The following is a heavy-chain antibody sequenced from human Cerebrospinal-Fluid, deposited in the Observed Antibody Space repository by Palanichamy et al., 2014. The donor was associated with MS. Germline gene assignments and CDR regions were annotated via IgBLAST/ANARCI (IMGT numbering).Heavy chain of an antibody. CDR2: IYYSGST. Sequence: LQESGPGLVKPSGTLSLTCTVSGGSISSYYWSWIRQPPGKGLEWIGYIYYSGSTNYNPSLKSRVTISVDTSKNQFSLKLSSVTAADTAFYYCARVRSGWYYFDYWGQGTLLTVSS. CDR1: GGSISSYY. CDR3: ARVRSGWYYFDY. V-gene: IGHV4-59*01. D-gene: IGHD6-19*01. J-gene: IGHJ4*02.